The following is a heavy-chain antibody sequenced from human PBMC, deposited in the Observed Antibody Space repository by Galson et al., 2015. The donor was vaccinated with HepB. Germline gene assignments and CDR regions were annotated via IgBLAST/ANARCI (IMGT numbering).Heavy chain of an antibody. D-gene: IGHD2-15*01. CDR3: ARDGEGYCSGGSCYANWFDP. J-gene: IGHJ5*02. Sequence: SLRLSCAASGFTFSDYYMSWIRQAPGKGLEWVSYISSSGSTIYYADSVKGRFTISRDNAKNSLYLQMNSLRAEDTAVYYCARDGEGYCSGGSCYANWFDPWGQGTLVTVSS. V-gene: IGHV3-11*01. CDR2: ISSSGSTI. CDR1: GFTFSDYY.